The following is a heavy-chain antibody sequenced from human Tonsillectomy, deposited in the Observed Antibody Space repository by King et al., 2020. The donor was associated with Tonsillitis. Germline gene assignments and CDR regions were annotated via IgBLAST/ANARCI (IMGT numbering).Heavy chain of an antibody. V-gene: IGHV5-51*01. CDR3: ARHPSGDFWSGYLYSFDY. CDR2: IYPGDSDT. J-gene: IGHJ4*02. D-gene: IGHD3-3*01. CDR1: GYSFTSYW. Sequence: QLVQSGAEVKKPGESLKISCKGSGYSFTSYWIGWVRQMPGKGLEWMGIIYPGDSDTRDSPSFQGQVTISADKSISTAYLQWRSLKASDTAMYYCARHPSGDFWSGYLYSFDYWGQGTLVTVSS.